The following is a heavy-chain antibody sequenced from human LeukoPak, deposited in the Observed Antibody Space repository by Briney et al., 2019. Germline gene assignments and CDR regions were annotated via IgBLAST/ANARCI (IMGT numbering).Heavy chain of an antibody. CDR2: IRHDGSNK. Sequence: TGGSLRLSCAASGLTFSNLGMHWVRQAPGKGLEWVAFIRHDGSNKYYADSVRGRFTISRDNSKNTLYLQMHTLRTEDTAVYYCSALAGVFDYWGQGTLVTVSS. CDR3: SALAGVFDY. CDR1: GLTFSNLG. J-gene: IGHJ4*02. V-gene: IGHV3-30*02. D-gene: IGHD7-27*01.